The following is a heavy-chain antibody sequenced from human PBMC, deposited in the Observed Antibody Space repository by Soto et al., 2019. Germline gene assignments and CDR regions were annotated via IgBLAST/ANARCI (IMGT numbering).Heavy chain of an antibody. CDR2: IYYSGST. CDR1: GGSISSGDYY. CDR3: ARADVDTAMVTGFDP. Sequence: SETLSLTCTVSGGSISSGDYYWSWIRQPPGKGLEWIGYIYYSGSTYYNPSLKSRVTISVDTSKNQFSLKLSSVTAADTAVYYCARADVDTAMVTGFDPWGQGTRVTVSS. D-gene: IGHD5-18*01. J-gene: IGHJ5*02. V-gene: IGHV4-30-4*01.